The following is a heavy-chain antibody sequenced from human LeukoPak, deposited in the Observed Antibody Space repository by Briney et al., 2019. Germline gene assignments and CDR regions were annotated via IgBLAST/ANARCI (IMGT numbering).Heavy chain of an antibody. CDR2: MNPNSGNT. D-gene: IGHD4-11*01. CDR3: AREIYPTTVTTGGTVFDP. V-gene: IGHV1-8*01. CDR1: GYTFTSYD. Sequence: PRASVKASCKASGYTFTSYDINWVRQATGQGLEWMGWMNPNSGNTGYAQKFQGRVTITRNTSISTAYMEMSSLRSEDTAVYYCAREIYPTTVTTGGTVFDPWGQGTLVTVSS. J-gene: IGHJ5*02.